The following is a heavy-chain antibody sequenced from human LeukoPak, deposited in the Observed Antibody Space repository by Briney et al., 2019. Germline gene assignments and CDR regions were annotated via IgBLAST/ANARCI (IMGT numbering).Heavy chain of an antibody. Sequence: GGSLRLSCAASGFTFSSYAMSWVRQAPGKGLEWVSAISGSGGSTYYADSVKGWFTISRDNSKNTLYLQMNSLRAEDTAVYYCAKTSMIVVVITPYFDYWGQGTLVTVSS. CDR2: ISGSGGST. CDR1: GFTFSSYA. J-gene: IGHJ4*02. D-gene: IGHD3-22*01. V-gene: IGHV3-23*01. CDR3: AKTSMIVVVITPYFDY.